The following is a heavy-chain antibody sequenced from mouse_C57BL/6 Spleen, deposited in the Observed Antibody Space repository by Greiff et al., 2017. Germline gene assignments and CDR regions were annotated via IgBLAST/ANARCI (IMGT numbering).Heavy chain of an antibody. Sequence: VQPQQSGAELVKPGASVTMSCKASGYTFTTYPIEWMKQNHGKSLEWIGNFHPYNDDTTYNETFKGKATLTVEKSSSTVYLELSRLTSDDSAVYYCARRGYYYGSSYAYYFDYWGQGTTLTVSS. D-gene: IGHD1-1*01. V-gene: IGHV1-47*01. CDR2: FHPYNDDT. CDR1: GYTFTTYP. CDR3: ARRGYYYGSSYAYYFDY. J-gene: IGHJ2*01.